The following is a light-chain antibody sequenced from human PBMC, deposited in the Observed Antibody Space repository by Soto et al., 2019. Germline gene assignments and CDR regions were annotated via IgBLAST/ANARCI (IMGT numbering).Light chain of an antibody. CDR2: RVS. CDR1: QSLVYSDGNTH. CDR3: MEGSHWPTYT. Sequence: DVVMTQSPLSLPVTLVQPASISCRSSQSLVYSDGNTHLNWFQQRPGQSPRRLIYRVSKRDSGAPPRCSGSGSGKNVTLKISRLEAEEVGIYSCMEGSHWPTYTFGPWTKL. V-gene: IGKV2-30*01. J-gene: IGKJ2*01.